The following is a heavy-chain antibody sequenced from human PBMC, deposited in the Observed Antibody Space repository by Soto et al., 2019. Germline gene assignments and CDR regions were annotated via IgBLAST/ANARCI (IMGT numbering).Heavy chain of an antibody. Sequence: LRLSCAASGFTFSSYGMHWVRQAPGKGLEWVAVISYDGSNKYYADSVKGRFTISRDNSKNTLYLQMNSLRAEDTAVYYCAKGITGTTGKIHWGQGTLVTVSS. V-gene: IGHV3-30*18. CDR1: GFTFSSYG. D-gene: IGHD1-7*01. J-gene: IGHJ4*02. CDR2: ISYDGSNK. CDR3: AKGITGTTGKIH.